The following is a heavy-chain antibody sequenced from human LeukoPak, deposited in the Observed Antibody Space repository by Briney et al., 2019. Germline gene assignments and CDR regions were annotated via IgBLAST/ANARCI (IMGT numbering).Heavy chain of an antibody. CDR3: ARGPSFGSSSRFDY. CDR2: ISIRGNT. Sequence: SQTLSLTCTVSGGSMSSGGDYWSWIRQHPGKGLEWIGYISIRGNTYYNPSLKSRLTISLDTSKSQFSLQLNSVTAADTAVYYCARGPSFGSSSRFDYWGQGTLVAVSS. CDR1: GGSMSSGGDY. J-gene: IGHJ4*02. V-gene: IGHV4-31*03. D-gene: IGHD6-19*01.